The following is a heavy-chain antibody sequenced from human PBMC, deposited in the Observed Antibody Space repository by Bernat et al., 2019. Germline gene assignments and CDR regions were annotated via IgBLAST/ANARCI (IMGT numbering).Heavy chain of an antibody. D-gene: IGHD7-27*01. CDR1: GFTLSIYW. CDR3: ARENWGAFDY. V-gene: IGHV3-7*03. CDR2: ISSDGSGK. J-gene: IGHJ4*02. Sequence: VQLVESGGGLVQPGGSLRLSCAASGFTLSIYWMSWVRQAPGKRLEWVATISSDGSGKYYVDSMKGRFTISRDNAKNSQYLQMNSLGAEDTAVYYCARENWGAFDYWGQGTLVTVSS.